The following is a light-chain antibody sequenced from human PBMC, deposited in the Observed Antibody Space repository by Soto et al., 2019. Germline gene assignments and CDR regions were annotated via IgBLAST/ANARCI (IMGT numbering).Light chain of an antibody. CDR1: NVGNKA. J-gene: IGLJ3*02. V-gene: IGLV1-36*01. CDR3: AIWDDRVDGWV. CDR2: YDD. Sequence: QSVLTQPPSVSEAPGQRVTISCSGSNVGNKAVNWYQQLPGKAPKLLLYYDDMLSSGVSDRFSGSKSGTSASLAISGLQNDDDGDYYCAIWDDRVDGWVFGGGTKLTVL.